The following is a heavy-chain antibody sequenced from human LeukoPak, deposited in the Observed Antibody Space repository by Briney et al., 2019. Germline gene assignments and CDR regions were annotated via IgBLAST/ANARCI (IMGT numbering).Heavy chain of an antibody. J-gene: IGHJ4*02. CDR2: ISWDGTT. D-gene: IGHD3-22*01. Sequence: GGSLRFSCVASGFTFEDYTMHWVRQAPGKTLEGVSLISWDGTTYYTDSLKGRFTISRDNSKNSLYLQMDALRSEDTAFYYCVKNLSYESSGHVLEYWGQGTLVTVSS. CDR3: VKNLSYESSGHVLEY. CDR1: GFTFEDYT. V-gene: IGHV3-43*01.